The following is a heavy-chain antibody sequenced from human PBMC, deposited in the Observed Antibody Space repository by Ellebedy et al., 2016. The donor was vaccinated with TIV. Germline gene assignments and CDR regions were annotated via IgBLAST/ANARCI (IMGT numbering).Heavy chain of an antibody. CDR1: GYTFTSYA. CDR2: INAGNGNT. CDR3: ARDHGSGYPNWFDP. Sequence: ASVKVSXXASGYTFTSYAMHWVRQAPGQRLEWMGWINAGNGNTKYSQKFQGRVTITRDTSASTAYMELSSLRSEDTAVYYCARDHGSGYPNWFDPWGQGTLVTVSS. D-gene: IGHD3-22*01. V-gene: IGHV1-3*01. J-gene: IGHJ5*02.